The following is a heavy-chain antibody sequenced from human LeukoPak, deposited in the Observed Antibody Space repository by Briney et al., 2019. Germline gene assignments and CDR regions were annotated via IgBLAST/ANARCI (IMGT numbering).Heavy chain of an antibody. J-gene: IGHJ4*02. D-gene: IGHD3-10*01. V-gene: IGHV3-33*01. CDR1: GITFNA. Sequence: GTSLRLSCAASGITFNAIHWVRQAPGQGLEWVALTWYDGSNKYYADSVKGRFTISIDNSKNMVYLHMNSLRADDTAVYYCAREHFGSGSCPDYWGQGTLVTVSS. CDR3: AREHFGSGSCPDY. CDR2: TWYDGSNK.